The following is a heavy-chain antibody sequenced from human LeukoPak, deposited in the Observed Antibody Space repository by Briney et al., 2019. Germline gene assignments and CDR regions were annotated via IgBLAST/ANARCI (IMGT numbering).Heavy chain of an antibody. D-gene: IGHD3-10*01. J-gene: IGHJ4*02. CDR2: IYPGDSDT. Sequence: GESLKISCKGSRYSFTDYWIGWVRQMPGKGLEWVAIIYPGDSDTKYSPSFQGQVTISAERSISTVYLQWSSLQALDTAMYYCTRLIGSGWYFDYWGQGTLVTVSS. V-gene: IGHV5-51*01. CDR1: RYSFTDYW. CDR3: TRLIGSGWYFDY.